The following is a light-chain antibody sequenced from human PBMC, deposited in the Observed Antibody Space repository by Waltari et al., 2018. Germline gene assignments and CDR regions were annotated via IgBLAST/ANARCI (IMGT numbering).Light chain of an antibody. CDR1: QSISPW. CDR3: QQYNSYSGT. V-gene: IGKV1-5*03. Sequence: DIQMTQSPPTLPASVGDRVTITCRASQSISPWLAGYQQKPGKAPKLLTNKASSLEIGVPTRLSGSGSGTEFTLTISSLQPDDFATYYCQQYNSYSGTFGQGTKVEIK. CDR2: KAS. J-gene: IGKJ1*01.